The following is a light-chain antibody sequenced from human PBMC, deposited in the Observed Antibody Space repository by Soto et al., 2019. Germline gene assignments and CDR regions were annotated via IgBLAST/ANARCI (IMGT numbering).Light chain of an antibody. CDR2: GAS. V-gene: IGKV3-20*01. CDR3: HQYDNWPKT. Sequence: EIVLTQSPVTLSLSPGERATLSCRASQSVSGSYLAWYQQKPGQAPRLFIYGASSRATGIPDRFSGSGSGTDFTLTISRLEPEDFAVYYCHQYDNWPKTFCQGTLLEIK. CDR1: QSVSGSY. J-gene: IGKJ5*01.